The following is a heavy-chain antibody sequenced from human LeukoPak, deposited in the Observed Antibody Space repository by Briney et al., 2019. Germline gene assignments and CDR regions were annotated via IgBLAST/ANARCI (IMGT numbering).Heavy chain of an antibody. D-gene: IGHD6-19*01. Sequence: PGGSLRLSCAGSGFSFSSYGMHWVRQAPGKGLEWLAFIRPDGSNKYYADYVKGQFTISRDNSKNTLYLQMNSLRAEDTAVYYCARILDSAWEERGYWGQGSLVTVSS. CDR2: IRPDGSNK. CDR3: ARILDSAWEERGY. V-gene: IGHV3-30*02. J-gene: IGHJ4*02. CDR1: GFSFSSYG.